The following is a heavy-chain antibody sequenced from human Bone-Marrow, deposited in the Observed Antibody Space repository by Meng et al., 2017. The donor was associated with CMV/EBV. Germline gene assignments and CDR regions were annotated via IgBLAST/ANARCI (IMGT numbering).Heavy chain of an antibody. Sequence: ASVKVSCKASGYTFSSYGISWVRQAPGQGLEWMGWVGGCDGDTNYALEFRGRVTVTIDTSTSTAYMELRSLRSDDTAVYYCARDWEGLARSDVFDIWGQGTMVTVSS. CDR2: VGGCDGDT. V-gene: IGHV1-18*01. CDR1: GYTFSSYG. J-gene: IGHJ3*02. D-gene: IGHD1-26*01. CDR3: ARDWEGLARSDVFDI.